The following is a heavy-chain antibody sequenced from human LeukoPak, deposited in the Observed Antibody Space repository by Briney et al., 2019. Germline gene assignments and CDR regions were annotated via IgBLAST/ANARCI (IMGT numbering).Heavy chain of an antibody. J-gene: IGHJ4*02. D-gene: IGHD3-3*01. Sequence: GGSLRLSCAASGFTFSSYGMHWVRQSPGKGLDWVAVIWYDGTNKYYADSVKGRFIISRDNSKNTLSLQMNSLRAEDTAVYYCARDRTIYFDQWGQGILVTVSS. CDR2: IWYDGTNK. CDR1: GFTFSSYG. CDR3: ARDRTIYFDQ. V-gene: IGHV3-33*01.